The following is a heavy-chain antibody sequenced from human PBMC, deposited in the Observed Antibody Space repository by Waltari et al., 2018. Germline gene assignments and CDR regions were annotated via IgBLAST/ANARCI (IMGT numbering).Heavy chain of an antibody. CDR2: IYYSGST. CDR1: GGSISSYY. CDR3: ARSPAYYYDSSGYPYYYYYGMDV. J-gene: IGHJ6*02. Sequence: QVQLQESGPGLVKPSETLSLTCTVSGGSISSYYWSWIRQPPGKGLEWIGYIYYSGSTNYNPSLKSRVTISVDTSKNQFSLKLSSVTAADTAVYYCARSPAYYYDSSGYPYYYYYGMDVWGQGTTVTVSS. D-gene: IGHD3-22*01. V-gene: IGHV4-59*01.